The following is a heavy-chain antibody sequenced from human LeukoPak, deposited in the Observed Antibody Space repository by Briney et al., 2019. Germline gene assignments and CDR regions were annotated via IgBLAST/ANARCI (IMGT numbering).Heavy chain of an antibody. CDR1: GFTFSDYY. V-gene: IGHV3-11*06. D-gene: IGHD6-13*01. Sequence: GGSLRLSCVASGFTFSDYYMSWIRQAPGKGLEWVSYISSSSDYTNYADSVRGRFSISRDNAKNSLYLQMNSLRAEDTAVYYCARPPYSSSWDPGWFDPWGQGTLITVSS. J-gene: IGHJ5*02. CDR3: ARPPYSSSWDPGWFDP. CDR2: ISSSSDYT.